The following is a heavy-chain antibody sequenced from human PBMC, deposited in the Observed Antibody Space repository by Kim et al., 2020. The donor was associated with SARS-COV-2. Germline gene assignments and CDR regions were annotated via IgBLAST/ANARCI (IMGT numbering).Heavy chain of an antibody. Sequence: GGSLRLSCAASGFTFSSYGMHWVRQAPGKGLEWVAVIWYDGSNKYYADSVKGRFTISRDNSKNTLYLQMNSLRAEDTAVYYCARDPVPAAIPDQYYYYGMDVWGQGTTVTVSS. D-gene: IGHD2-2*02. V-gene: IGHV3-33*01. CDR3: ARDPVPAAIPDQYYYYGMDV. J-gene: IGHJ6*02. CDR2: IWYDGSNK. CDR1: GFTFSSYG.